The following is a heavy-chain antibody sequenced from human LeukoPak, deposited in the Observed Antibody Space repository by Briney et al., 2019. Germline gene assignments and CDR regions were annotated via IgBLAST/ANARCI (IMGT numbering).Heavy chain of an antibody. D-gene: IGHD3-16*01. J-gene: IGHJ5*02. CDR1: GYTFTSYY. CDR2: INPNSGGT. V-gene: IGHV1-2*02. CDR3: EQANSYNWFDP. Sequence: ASVKVSFKSAGYTFTSYYMHLVRQPPGQGLEWMGVINPNSGGTNYSQRFQGRLTLTRDTYISTAYMELSRLTSDDTAVYQCEQANSYNWFDPWGQGTLVTVSS.